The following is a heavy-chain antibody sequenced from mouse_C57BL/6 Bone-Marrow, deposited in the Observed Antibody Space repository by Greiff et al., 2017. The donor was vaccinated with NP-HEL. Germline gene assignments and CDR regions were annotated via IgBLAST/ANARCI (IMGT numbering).Heavy chain of an antibody. CDR1: GFTFSDYY. V-gene: IGHV5-12*01. J-gene: IGHJ4*01. CDR3: ARHGYYGNYGAMDY. CDR2: ISNGGGST. D-gene: IGHD2-1*01. Sequence: EVQLQESGGGLVQPGGSLKLSCAASGFTFSDYYMYWVRQTPEKRLEWVAYISNGGGSTYYPDTVKGRFTISRDNAKNTLYLQMSRLKSEDTAMYYCARHGYYGNYGAMDYWGQGTSVTVSS.